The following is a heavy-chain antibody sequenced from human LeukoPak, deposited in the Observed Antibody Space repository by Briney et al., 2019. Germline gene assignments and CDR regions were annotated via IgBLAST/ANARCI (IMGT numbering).Heavy chain of an antibody. CDR2: IYYSGST. CDR3: ARQGAARGIGFDY. J-gene: IGHJ4*02. D-gene: IGHD3-10*01. Sequence: SGTLSDTRTRSGGSIISGSNSGGWIRQPPGKGLEWIGSIYYSGSTYYNPSLKSRVTISVDTSKNQFSLKLSSVTAADTAVYYCARQGAARGIGFDYWGQGTLVTVSS. CDR1: GGSIISGSNS. V-gene: IGHV4-39*01.